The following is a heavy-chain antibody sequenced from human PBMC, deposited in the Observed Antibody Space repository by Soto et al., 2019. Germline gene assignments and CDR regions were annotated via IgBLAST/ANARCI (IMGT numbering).Heavy chain of an antibody. D-gene: IGHD3-16*02. CDR1: GGTFSSYA. CDR3: ARDIGYYDYVWGSYRPDWYFDL. CDR2: IIPIFGTA. V-gene: IGHV1-69*06. J-gene: IGHJ2*01. Sequence: QVQLVQSGSEVKKPGSSVKVSCKASGGTFSSYAISWVRQAPGQGLEWMGGIIPIFGTANYAQKFQGRVTITADKSTSTAYTELSSLRSEDTAVYYCARDIGYYDYVWGSYRPDWYFDLWGRGTLVTVSS.